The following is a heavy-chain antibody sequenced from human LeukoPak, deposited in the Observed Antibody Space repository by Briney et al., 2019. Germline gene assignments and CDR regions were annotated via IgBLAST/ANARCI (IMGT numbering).Heavy chain of an antibody. CDR1: GGSISSGTYY. Sequence: PSQTLSLTCTVSGGSISSGTYYWNWIRQPAGKGLEWIGYIYYSGSTNYNPSLKSRITISVDTSKKQFSLKLSSVTAADTAVYYCARGRAAAGSWYFDYWGQGTLVTVSS. CDR2: IYYSGST. J-gene: IGHJ4*02. V-gene: IGHV4-61*10. CDR3: ARGRAAAGSWYFDY. D-gene: IGHD6-13*01.